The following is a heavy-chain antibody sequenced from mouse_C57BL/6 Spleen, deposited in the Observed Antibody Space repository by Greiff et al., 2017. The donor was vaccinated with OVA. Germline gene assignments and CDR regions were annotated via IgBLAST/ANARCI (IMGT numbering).Heavy chain of an antibody. Sequence: EVMLVESGEGLVKPGGSLKLSCAASGFTFSSYAMSWFRQTPEKRLEWVAYISSGGDYIYSADTVKGRFTISRDNARNTLYLQMSSLKSEDTAMYYCAREGLRRGAYAMDYWGQGTSVTVSS. J-gene: IGHJ4*01. D-gene: IGHD2-4*01. V-gene: IGHV5S21*01. CDR2: ISSGGDYI. CDR3: AREGLRRGAYAMDY. CDR1: GFTFSSYA.